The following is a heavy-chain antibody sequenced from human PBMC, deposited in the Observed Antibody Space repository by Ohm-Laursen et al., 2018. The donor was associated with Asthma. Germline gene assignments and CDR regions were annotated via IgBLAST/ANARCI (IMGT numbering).Heavy chain of an antibody. D-gene: IGHD4-23*01. CDR2: IYDSGMT. V-gene: IGHV4-31*03. J-gene: IGHJ4*02. CDR1: GGTISSGGHY. CDR3: ARGVDYGGNHLDS. Sequence: TLSLTCTVSGGTISSGGHYWNWNRQEPGKGLEWIANIYDSGMTYYKASLKSRLTISVDSSKNQLPLILTSVTAADTAVYYCARGVDYGGNHLDSWGQGTLVTVS.